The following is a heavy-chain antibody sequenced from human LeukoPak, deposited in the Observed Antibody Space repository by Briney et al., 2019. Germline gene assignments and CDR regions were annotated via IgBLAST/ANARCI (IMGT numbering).Heavy chain of an antibody. J-gene: IGHJ5*02. Sequence: GASVEVSCKASGYTFTGYYMHWVRQAPGQGLEWMGWINPDSGGTNYAQKFQGRVTMTRDTSISTAYMELSRLRSDDTAVYYCARERITGTEHWFDPWGQGTLVTVSS. CDR1: GYTFTGYY. V-gene: IGHV1-2*02. CDR2: INPDSGGT. D-gene: IGHD1-7*01. CDR3: ARERITGTEHWFDP.